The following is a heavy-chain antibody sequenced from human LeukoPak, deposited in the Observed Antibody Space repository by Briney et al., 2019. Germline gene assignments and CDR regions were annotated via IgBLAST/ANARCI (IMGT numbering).Heavy chain of an antibody. J-gene: IGHJ4*02. D-gene: IGHD4-17*01. Sequence: ASVNVSCKASGYRFTTYYIHWVRQAPGQGLQWMGWINPKSGNTDFAQKFQGRVTMTSDTSTSTAYLEMRSLTSDDTAVYFCARAVYDYDDSFDFWGEGALVTVSS. CDR2: INPKSGNT. CDR1: GYRFTTYY. V-gene: IGHV1-2*02. CDR3: ARAVYDYDDSFDF.